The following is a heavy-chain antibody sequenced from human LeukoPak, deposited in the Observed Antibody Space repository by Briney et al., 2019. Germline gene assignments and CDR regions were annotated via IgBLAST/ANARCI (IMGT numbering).Heavy chain of an antibody. Sequence: SETLSLTCAVFGGSFSSYYWSWIRQPPGKGLEWIGEINHSGSTNYNPSLKSRVTISLDTSKNQFSLKLSSVTAADTAVYYCARDCSTTGPHVPMDVWGKGTTVTVSS. V-gene: IGHV4-34*01. CDR1: GGSFSSYY. CDR3: ARDCSTTGPHVPMDV. D-gene: IGHD2-2*01. J-gene: IGHJ6*03. CDR2: INHSGST.